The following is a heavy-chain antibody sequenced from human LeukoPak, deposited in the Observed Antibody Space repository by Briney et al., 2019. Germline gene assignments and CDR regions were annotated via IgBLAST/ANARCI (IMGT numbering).Heavy chain of an antibody. Sequence: QPGGSLRLSCAASGFTFSGYWMSWVRQAPGKGLEWVANIKQDGSEKYYVDSVKGRFTISRGNAKNSLYLQMNSLRAEDTAVYYCARDTGIAAAKTIDYWGQGTLVTVSS. V-gene: IGHV3-7*01. J-gene: IGHJ4*02. CDR1: GFTFSGYW. CDR2: IKQDGSEK. D-gene: IGHD6-13*01. CDR3: ARDTGIAAAKTIDY.